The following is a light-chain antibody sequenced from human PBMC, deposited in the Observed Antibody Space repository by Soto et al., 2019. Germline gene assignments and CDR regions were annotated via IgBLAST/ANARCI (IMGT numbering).Light chain of an antibody. CDR1: TGTVTSGYY. CDR2: SIS. Sequence: QTVVTQEPSLTVSPGGTVTLTCSSSTGTVTSGYYPNWFQQKPGQAPRALIYSISNKHSWTPARFSGSLLGGKAARTLSGVQPEDEAEYYCLLYYGGARVFGGGTKVTVL. V-gene: IGLV7-43*01. CDR3: LLYYGGARV. J-gene: IGLJ2*01.